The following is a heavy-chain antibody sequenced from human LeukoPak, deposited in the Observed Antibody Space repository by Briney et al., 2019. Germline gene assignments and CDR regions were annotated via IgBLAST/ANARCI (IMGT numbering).Heavy chain of an antibody. CDR1: GFTFSSYS. J-gene: IGHJ6*03. Sequence: PGGSLRLSCAASGFTFSSYSLNWVRQAPGKGLEWVSSISSSSSYIYYADSVKGRFTISRDNAKNSLYLQMNSLRAEDTAVYYCAGAAGLDYYYYMDVWGKGPRSPSP. V-gene: IGHV3-21*01. D-gene: IGHD6-19*01. CDR3: AGAAGLDYYYYMDV. CDR2: ISSSSSYI.